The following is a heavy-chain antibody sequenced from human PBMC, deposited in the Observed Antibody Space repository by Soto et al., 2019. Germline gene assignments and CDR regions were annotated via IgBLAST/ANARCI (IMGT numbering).Heavy chain of an antibody. Sequence: SETLSLTCTVSGGSISSYYWSWIRQPPGKGLEWIGYIYYSGSTNYNPSLKSRVTISVDTSKNQFSLKLSSVTAADTAVYYCARDRRYYGSGSYSPDRYYYYYGMDVWGQGTTVTVSS. V-gene: IGHV4-59*01. D-gene: IGHD3-10*01. CDR1: GGSISSYY. CDR2: IYYSGST. J-gene: IGHJ6*02. CDR3: ARDRRYYGSGSYSPDRYYYYYGMDV.